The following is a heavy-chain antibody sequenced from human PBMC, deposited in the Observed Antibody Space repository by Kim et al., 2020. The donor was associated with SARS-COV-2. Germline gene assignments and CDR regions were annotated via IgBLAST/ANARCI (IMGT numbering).Heavy chain of an antibody. CDR3: ARAMTDY. V-gene: IGHV4-30-2*04. Sequence: HSWSPHSNPSRKGRVTISVDTSKNQFSRKLSSVTAADTAVYYCARAMTDYWGQGTLVTVSS. J-gene: IGHJ4*02. CDR2: HSWSP.